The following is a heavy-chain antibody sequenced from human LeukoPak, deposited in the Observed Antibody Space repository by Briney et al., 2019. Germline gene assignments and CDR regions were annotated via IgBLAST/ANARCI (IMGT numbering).Heavy chain of an antibody. CDR3: ARSTFSIAARPRYFDY. J-gene: IGHJ4*02. Sequence: GASVKVSCKASGYTFSTYGINWVRQAPRHGLEWMGWINPYNGNTNYAQKFQGRVTMTRDTSTSTVYMELSSLRSEDTAVYYCARSTFSIAARPRYFDYWGQGTLVTVSS. CDR1: GYTFSTYG. V-gene: IGHV1-18*01. D-gene: IGHD6-6*01. CDR2: INPYNGNT.